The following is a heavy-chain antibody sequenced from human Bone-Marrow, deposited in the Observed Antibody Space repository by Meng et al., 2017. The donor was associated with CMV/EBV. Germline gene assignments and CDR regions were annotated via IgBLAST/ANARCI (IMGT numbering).Heavy chain of an antibody. CDR1: GFSVSSYF. V-gene: IGHV3-53*01. CDR2: IRSDDST. Sequence: GESLKTYCAVSGFSVSSYFMTWVRQAPGKGLEYVSFIRSDDSTNYAKTVQGRFTLSRDNSKNTVFLLMNGLRAGDTALYFCARACRQVNNCYLDYWGQGTLVTVSS. J-gene: IGHJ4*02. D-gene: IGHD1-1*01. CDR3: ARACRQVNNCYLDY.